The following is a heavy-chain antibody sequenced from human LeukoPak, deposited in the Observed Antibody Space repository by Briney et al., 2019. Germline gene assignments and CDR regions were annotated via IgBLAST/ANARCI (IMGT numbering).Heavy chain of an antibody. Sequence: PGGSLRLSCAASGFTFSNYNMNWVRQAPGKGLEWVSSISSRSSFIYYADSVKGRFTISRDNAKNSLYLQMNSLRAEDTALYYCASIGPTTLVATIKNYWGQGTLVTVSS. CDR2: ISSRSSFI. D-gene: IGHD5-12*01. V-gene: IGHV3-21*04. CDR1: GFTFSNYN. J-gene: IGHJ4*02. CDR3: ASIGPTTLVATIKNY.